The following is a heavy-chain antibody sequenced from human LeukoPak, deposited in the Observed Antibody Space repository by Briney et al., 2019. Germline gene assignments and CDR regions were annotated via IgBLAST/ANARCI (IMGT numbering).Heavy chain of an antibody. D-gene: IGHD2-2*01. V-gene: IGHV4-4*02. Sequence: SGTLSLTCAVSGGSIGASINSPNWWSWVRQPPGKGLEWIGEIFHSGSTNYNPSLKSRVTMSVDKSKNQFSLNLTSVTAADTAVYFCARAPRAYCSTTGSCFQDYWGQGTLVTVSS. J-gene: IGHJ4*02. CDR2: IFHSGST. CDR1: GGSIGASINSPNW. CDR3: ARAPRAYCSTTGSCFQDY.